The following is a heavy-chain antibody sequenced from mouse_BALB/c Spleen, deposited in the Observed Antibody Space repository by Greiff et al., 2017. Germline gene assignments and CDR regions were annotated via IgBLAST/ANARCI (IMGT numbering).Heavy chain of an antibody. CDR3: ASGYYGSSWGYYFDD. CDR2: ILPGSGST. J-gene: IGHJ2*01. D-gene: IGHD1-1*01. V-gene: IGHV1-9*01. CDR1: GYTFSSYW. Sequence: QVQLQQSGAELMKPGASVKISCKATGYTFSSYWIEWVKQKPGHGLEWIGEILPGSGSTNYNEKFKGKATFTADTSSNTAYMQLSSLTSEDSAVSDCASGYYGSSWGYYFDDWGQGTTLTVSS.